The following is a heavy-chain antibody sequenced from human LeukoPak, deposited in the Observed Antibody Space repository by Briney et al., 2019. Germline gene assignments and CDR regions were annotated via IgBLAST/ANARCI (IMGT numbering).Heavy chain of an antibody. J-gene: IGHJ4*02. D-gene: IGHD5-24*01. CDR1: GFTLSSYA. V-gene: IGHV3-23*01. Sequence: GSLRLSCAASGFTLSSYAMSWVRQAPGKGLEWVSAISGSGGSTYYADSVKGRFTISRDNSKNTLYLQMSSLRAEDTAVYYCAKASWPDFDYWGQGTLVTVSS. CDR2: ISGSGGST. CDR3: AKASWPDFDY.